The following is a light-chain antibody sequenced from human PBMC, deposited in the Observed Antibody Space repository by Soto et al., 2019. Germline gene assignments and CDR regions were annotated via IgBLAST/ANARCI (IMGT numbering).Light chain of an antibody. V-gene: IGKV3-20*01. CDR1: QSVGSNY. J-gene: IGKJ3*01. CDR3: QQYTTSPFT. Sequence: EIVLTQSPGTLSLSPGERATLYCRASQSVGSNYLAWYQQKPGQAPRVLIYGASSRATGIPDRFSGSGSGADFTLTISRLEPEDFAVYYCQQYTTSPFTFGPGTIVDIK. CDR2: GAS.